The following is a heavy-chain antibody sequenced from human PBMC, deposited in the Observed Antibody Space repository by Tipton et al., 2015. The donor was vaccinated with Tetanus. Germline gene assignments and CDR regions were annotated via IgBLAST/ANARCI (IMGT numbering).Heavy chain of an antibody. Sequence: GSLRLSCAASGFTFSDYTMAWVRQSPGKGLEWIGEISHSGSSSYSPSLKSRVTISVDTSKNQFSLRLRSVAAADTAVYYCARGGRDAYNNPLGAFDVWGRGTTVTASS. CDR3: ARGGRDAYNNPLGAFDV. CDR2: ISHSGSS. CDR1: GFTFSDYT. V-gene: IGHV4-34*08. J-gene: IGHJ3*01. D-gene: IGHD5-24*01.